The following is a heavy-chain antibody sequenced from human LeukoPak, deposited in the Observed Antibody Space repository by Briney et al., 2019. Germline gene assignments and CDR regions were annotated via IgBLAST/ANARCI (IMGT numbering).Heavy chain of an antibody. CDR2: IYYSGST. V-gene: IGHV4-59*01. D-gene: IGHD4-17*01. J-gene: IGHJ5*02. CDR1: GGSISSYY. CDR3: ARGPTVTKRYTIPPDWFDP. Sequence: PSETLSLTCTVSGGSISSYYWSWIRQPPGKGLEWIGYIYYSGSTNYNPSLKSRVTISVDTSKNQFSLKLSSVTAADTAVYYCARGPTVTKRYTIPPDWFDPWGQGTLVTVSS.